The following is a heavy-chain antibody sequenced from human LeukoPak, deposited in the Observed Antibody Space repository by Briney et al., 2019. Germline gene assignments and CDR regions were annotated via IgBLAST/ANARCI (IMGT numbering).Heavy chain of an antibody. Sequence: SETLSLTCTVSGGSISSYYWSWIRQPPGKGLEWVGYIYYSGSTNYNPSLKSRVTMSVDTSKNQFSLKLTSVTAADTAVYYCARYDFNKYFDYWGQGILVTVSS. CDR2: IYYSGST. D-gene: IGHD3-3*01. CDR1: GGSISSYY. J-gene: IGHJ4*02. V-gene: IGHV4-59*01. CDR3: ARYDFNKYFDY.